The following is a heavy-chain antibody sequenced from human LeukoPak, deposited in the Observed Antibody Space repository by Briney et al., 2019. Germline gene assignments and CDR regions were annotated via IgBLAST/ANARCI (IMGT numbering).Heavy chain of an antibody. CDR1: GFTSSSYT. CDR3: ARESYQPLSAAFDY. V-gene: IGHV3-21*01. CDR2: IISSGSYI. J-gene: IGHJ4*02. D-gene: IGHD2-2*01. Sequence: GGSLRLSCAASGFTSSSYTMNWVRQAPGKGLEWVSSIISSGSYIYYADSVKGRFTISRDNAKSTLYLQVNSLRAEDTAVYYCARESYQPLSAAFDYWGQGTLVTVSS.